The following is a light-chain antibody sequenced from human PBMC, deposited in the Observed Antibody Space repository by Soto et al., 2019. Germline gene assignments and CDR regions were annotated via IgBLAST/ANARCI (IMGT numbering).Light chain of an antibody. V-gene: IGKV1-5*01. J-gene: IGKJ5*01. Sequence: DIQMTQSPSTLSASVGDRVTITCRASQSISSWLAWYQQKPGKAPKLLIYDASSLESGVPSRFSGSGSGTEFTLTISSLQPDDFAVYYRQQRSNWPITFGQGTRLEIK. CDR3: QQRSNWPIT. CDR1: QSISSW. CDR2: DAS.